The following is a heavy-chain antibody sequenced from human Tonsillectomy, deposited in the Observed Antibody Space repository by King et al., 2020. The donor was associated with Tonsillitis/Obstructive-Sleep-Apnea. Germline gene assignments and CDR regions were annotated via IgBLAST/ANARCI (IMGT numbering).Heavy chain of an antibody. D-gene: IGHD5-24*01. J-gene: IGHJ4*02. V-gene: IGHV4-59*08. CDR1: GGSISSYY. CDR2: IYYSGST. Sequence: QLQESGPGLVKPSETLSLTCTVSGGSISSYYWSWIRQPPGKGLEWIGYIYYSGSTNYNPSLKSRVTISVDTSKNQFSLKLSSMTAADTAVYYCARLTIGRDGYSPFDYWGQGTLVTVSS. CDR3: ARLTIGRDGYSPFDY.